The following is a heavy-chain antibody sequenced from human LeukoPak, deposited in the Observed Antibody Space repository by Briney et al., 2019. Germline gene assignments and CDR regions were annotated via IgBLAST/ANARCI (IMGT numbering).Heavy chain of an antibody. D-gene: IGHD6-19*01. J-gene: IGHJ4*02. CDR3: ATIAVAGILPDY. V-gene: IGHV1-2*02. CDR2: INPNSGGT. Sequence: AASVKVSCKASGYTFTGYYMHWVRQAPGQGLEWMGWINPNSGGTNYAQKFQGRVTMTRDTSISTAYMELSRLRSDDTALYYCATIAVAGILPDYWGQGTLVTVSS. CDR1: GYTFTGYY.